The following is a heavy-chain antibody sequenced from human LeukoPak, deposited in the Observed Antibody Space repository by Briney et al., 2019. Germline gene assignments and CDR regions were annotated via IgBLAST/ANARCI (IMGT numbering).Heavy chain of an antibody. Sequence: SETLSLTCTVSGGSISSYYWSWIRQPAGKGLEWIGRIYTSGSTNYNPSLKGRVTMSVDTSKNQFSLKLGSVTAADTALYYCARVGAKKNHYYGMDVWGQGTTVTVSS. D-gene: IGHD1-26*01. J-gene: IGHJ6*02. CDR1: GGSISSYY. CDR2: IYTSGST. V-gene: IGHV4-4*07. CDR3: ARVGAKKNHYYGMDV.